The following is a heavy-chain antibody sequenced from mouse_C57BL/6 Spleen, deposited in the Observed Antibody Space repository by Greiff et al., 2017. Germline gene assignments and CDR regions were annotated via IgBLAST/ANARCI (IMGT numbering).Heavy chain of an antibody. CDR3: AFYDYDSFAY. CDR2: IDPSDSYT. CDR1: GYTFTSYW. J-gene: IGHJ3*01. V-gene: IGHV1-69*01. Sequence: VQLQQPGAELVMPGASVKLSCKASGYTFTSYWIHWVKQRPGQGLEWIGEIDPSDSYTNYNQKFKGKSTLTVDKSSSTAYMQLSSLTSEDSAVYYCAFYDYDSFAYWGQGTLVTVSA. D-gene: IGHD2-4*01.